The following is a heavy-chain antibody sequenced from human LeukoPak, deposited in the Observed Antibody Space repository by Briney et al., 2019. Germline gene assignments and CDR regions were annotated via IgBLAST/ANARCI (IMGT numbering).Heavy chain of an antibody. D-gene: IGHD2-2*01. CDR2: IYAGGNT. V-gene: IGHV3-53*01. CDR1: GFTVSSKY. J-gene: IGHJ6*03. Sequence: GGSLRLSCAASGFTVSSKYMNWVRQAPGKGLGWVSVIYAGGNTYYADSVKGRFTISRDNAKNSLYLQMNSLRAEDTAVYYCARAVPILGPAAMGYYYTDVWGKGTTVTVSS. CDR3: ARAVPILGPAAMGYYYTDV.